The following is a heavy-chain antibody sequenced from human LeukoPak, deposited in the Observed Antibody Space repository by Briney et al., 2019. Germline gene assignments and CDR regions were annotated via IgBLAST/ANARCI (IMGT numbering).Heavy chain of an antibody. CDR2: ISGSGGSK. V-gene: IGHV3-23*01. D-gene: IGHD6-13*01. CDR3: AKVFSISRNLYYFYY. J-gene: IGHJ4*02. Sequence: GGSLRLSCAASGFTFSSYAMSWVRQAPGKGLEWVSAISGSGGSKYYADSVKGRFTISRDNSKNTLYLQMNSLRAEDTAVYYCAKVFSISRNLYYFYYWGQGTLVTVSS. CDR1: GFTFSSYA.